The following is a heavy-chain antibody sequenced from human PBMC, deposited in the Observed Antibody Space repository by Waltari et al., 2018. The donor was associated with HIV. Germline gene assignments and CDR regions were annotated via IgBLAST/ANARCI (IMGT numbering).Heavy chain of an antibody. CDR2: MNPNNDNT. D-gene: IGHD7-27*01. V-gene: IGHV1-8*01. J-gene: IGHJ4*02. Sequence: QVQLVQSGAEVKKPGASVKVSCKTSGYTFTSYDINWVRQATGQGLEWMGWMNPNNDNTAYAQKFQGRVTMTRNTSITTAYMEVNHLRSEDTAVYYCALLTGMGSFWGQGTLVTVSS. CDR1: GYTFTSYD. CDR3: ALLTGMGSF.